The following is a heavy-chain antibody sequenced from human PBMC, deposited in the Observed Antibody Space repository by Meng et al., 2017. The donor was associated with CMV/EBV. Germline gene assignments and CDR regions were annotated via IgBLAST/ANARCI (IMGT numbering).Heavy chain of an antibody. CDR2: MNPNSGNT. CDR1: GYTFTSYD. CDR3: ARDRKGYYDSSGYYPYDAFDI. Sequence: ASVKVSCKASGYTFTSYDINWVRQATGQGLEWMGWMNPNSGNTGYAQKFQGRVTMTRNTSISTAYMELSSLRSEDTAVYYCARDRKGYYDSSGYYPYDAFDIWGQGTMVTVSS. D-gene: IGHD3-22*01. J-gene: IGHJ3*02. V-gene: IGHV1-8*01.